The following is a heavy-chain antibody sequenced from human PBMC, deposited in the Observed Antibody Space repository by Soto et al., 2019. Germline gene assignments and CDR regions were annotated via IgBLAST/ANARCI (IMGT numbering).Heavy chain of an antibody. CDR1: GGTFSSYA. Sequence: ASVKVSCKASGGTFSSYAISWVRQAPGQGLEWMGGIIPIFGTANYAQKFQGRVTITADESTSTAYMELSSLRSEDTVVYYRARVSKYYYDSSGYYYAPYGMDVWGQGTTVTVSS. CDR2: IIPIFGTA. D-gene: IGHD3-22*01. J-gene: IGHJ6*02. V-gene: IGHV1-69*13. CDR3: ARVSKYYYDSSGYYYAPYGMDV.